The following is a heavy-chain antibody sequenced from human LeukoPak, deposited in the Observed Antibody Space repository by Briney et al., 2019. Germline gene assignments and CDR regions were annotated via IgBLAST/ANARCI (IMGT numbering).Heavy chain of an antibody. J-gene: IGHJ1*01. V-gene: IGHV4-38-2*01. CDR2: IYHGGNT. D-gene: IGHD3-22*01. Sequence: SETLSLTCAVSGYSISRGYSWGWIRQPPGKGLEWIGSIYHGGNTYYNPSLKSRVTTSVDTSKNQFSLKLTSVTAADTAVYYCVRAGSSGYYYFQLWGQGTLVTVSS. CDR3: VRAGSSGYYYFQL. CDR1: GYSISRGYS.